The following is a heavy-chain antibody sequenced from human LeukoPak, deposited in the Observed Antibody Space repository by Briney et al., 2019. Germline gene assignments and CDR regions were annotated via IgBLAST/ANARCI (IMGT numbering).Heavy chain of an antibody. Sequence: ASVKVSCKASGYTFTSYYMHWVRQAPGQGLEWMGIINPSGGSTSYAQKFQGRVTMTRDTSTSTVYMELSSLRSEDTAVYYCARQLVAATDHNWFDPWGQGTLVTVSS. CDR1: GYTFTSYY. D-gene: IGHD2-15*01. CDR3: ARQLVAATDHNWFDP. V-gene: IGHV1-46*01. J-gene: IGHJ5*02. CDR2: INPSGGST.